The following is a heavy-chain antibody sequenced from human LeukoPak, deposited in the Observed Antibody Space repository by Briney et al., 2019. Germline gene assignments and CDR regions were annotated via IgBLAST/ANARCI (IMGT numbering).Heavy chain of an antibody. CDR2: ITSTATT. D-gene: IGHD3-9*01. CDR3: TRTSDILTGYTPREAYYYYYHMDV. V-gene: IGHV3-11*01. CDR1: GFTFSHYY. Sequence: GGSLRLSCAASGFTFSHYYMTWIRQAPGKGLEWVSYITSTATTCYADSVKGRFTISRDNAKTSLYLQMNSLKTEDTAVYYCTRTSDILTGYTPREAYYYYYHMDVWGKGTTVTISS. J-gene: IGHJ6*03.